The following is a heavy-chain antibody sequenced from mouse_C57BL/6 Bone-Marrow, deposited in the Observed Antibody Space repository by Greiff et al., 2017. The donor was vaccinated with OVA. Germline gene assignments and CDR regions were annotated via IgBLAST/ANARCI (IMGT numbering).Heavy chain of an antibody. CDR2: IDPSDSYP. CDR3: ARSPLLLRYAMDY. V-gene: IGHV1-69*01. D-gene: IGHD1-1*01. J-gene: IGHJ4*01. Sequence: QVQLQQPGAELVMPGASVKLSCKASGYTFTSYWMHWVKQRPGQGLEWIGEIDPSDSYPNYNQKFKGKSTLTVDKSSSPAYMQLSSLTSEDSAVYDCARSPLLLRYAMDYWGQGTSVTVSS. CDR1: GYTFTSYW.